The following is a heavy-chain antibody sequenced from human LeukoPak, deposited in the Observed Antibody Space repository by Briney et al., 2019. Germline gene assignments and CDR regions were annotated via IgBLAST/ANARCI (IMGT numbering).Heavy chain of an antibody. CDR3: ARVRGSGFDY. CDR2: ISYDGSNK. Sequence: GRSLRLSCAASGFTFSGYAMHWVRQAPGKGLEWVAVISYDGSNKYYADSVKGRFTISRDNSKNTLYLQMNSLRAEDTAVYYCARVRGSGFDYWGQGTLVTVSS. CDR1: GFTFSGYA. D-gene: IGHD3-16*01. J-gene: IGHJ4*02. V-gene: IGHV3-30-3*01.